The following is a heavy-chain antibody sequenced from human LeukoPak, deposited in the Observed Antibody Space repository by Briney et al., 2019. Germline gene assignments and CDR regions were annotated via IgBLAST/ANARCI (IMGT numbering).Heavy chain of an antibody. CDR2: IYYSGST. D-gene: IGHD2-15*01. Sequence: SETLSLTCTVSGGSVSSGSYYWSWIRQPPGKGLEWIGYIYYSGSTNYNPSLKSRVTISVDTSKNQFSLKLSSVTAADTAVYYCARFRRNCSGGSCYMHYYGMDVWGQGTTVTVSS. CDR3: ARFRRNCSGGSCYMHYYGMDV. V-gene: IGHV4-61*01. J-gene: IGHJ6*02. CDR1: GGSVSSGSYY.